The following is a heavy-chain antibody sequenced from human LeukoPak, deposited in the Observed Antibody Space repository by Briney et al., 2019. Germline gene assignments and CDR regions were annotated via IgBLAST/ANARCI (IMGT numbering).Heavy chain of an antibody. J-gene: IGHJ4*02. D-gene: IGHD1-1*01. CDR3: TRGGSVTTGPADH. CDR2: ISSSGKTI. CDR1: GFLFVTYE. Sequence: GGSLRLSCATSGFLFVTYEMTWVRQVPGGALEWITYISSSGKTIYYADSVRGRFTVSRDNARGSLFLDMNNLRVEDTAVYFCTRGGSVTTGPADHWDQGALVTVSS. V-gene: IGHV3-48*03.